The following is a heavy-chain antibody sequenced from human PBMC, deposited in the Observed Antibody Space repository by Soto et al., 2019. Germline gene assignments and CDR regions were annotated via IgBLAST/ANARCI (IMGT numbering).Heavy chain of an antibody. CDR2: IIPIFGTA. J-gene: IGHJ6*02. V-gene: IGHV1-69*01. D-gene: IGHD2-15*01. CDR1: GGTFSSYA. CDR3: ARDNSGDIVDYYYYYGMDV. Sequence: QVQLVQSGAEVKKPGSSVKVSCKASGGTFSSYAISWVRQAPGQGLEWMGGIIPIFGTANYAQKFQGRVTITADESTSTAYMELSSLRSEDTAVYYCARDNSGDIVDYYYYYGMDVWGQGTTVTVS.